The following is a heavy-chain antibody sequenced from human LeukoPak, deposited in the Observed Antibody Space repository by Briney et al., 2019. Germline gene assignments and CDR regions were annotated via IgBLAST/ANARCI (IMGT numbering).Heavy chain of an antibody. CDR1: GYSFTSYW. V-gene: IGHV5-51*01. CDR3: ARSWVAGYGTVLDY. Sequence: GESLKISCKGSGYSFTSYWIGWVRQMRGKGLEWMGIIYPGDSDTRYRPSFQGQVSISVDKYISTAYLQWSSLKASDTAMYYCARSWVAGYGTVLDYWGQGTLSASPQ. CDR2: IYPGDSDT. J-gene: IGHJ4*02. D-gene: IGHD6-19*01.